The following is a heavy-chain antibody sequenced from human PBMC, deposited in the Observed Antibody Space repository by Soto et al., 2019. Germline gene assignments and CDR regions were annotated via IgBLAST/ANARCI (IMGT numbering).Heavy chain of an antibody. CDR1: GGTFSSPA. CDR2: IIPLFRTP. Sequence: QVQLVQSGAEMKEPGSSVKVSCKTSGGTFSSPAISWLRQAPGQGLEWMGGIIPLFRTPDYAQKFQGRVTIAADESTSTAYMELSNLRSEDTAVYYCARDNDRLQLGGNYYYILDVWGQGTTITVSS. V-gene: IGHV1-69*12. J-gene: IGHJ6*02. D-gene: IGHD4-4*01. CDR3: ARDNDRLQLGGNYYYILDV.